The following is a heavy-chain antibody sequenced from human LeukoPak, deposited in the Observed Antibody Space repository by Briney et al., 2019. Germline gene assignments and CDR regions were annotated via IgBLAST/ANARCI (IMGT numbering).Heavy chain of an antibody. Sequence: GESLRLSCAASGFTVITSYMSWVRQAPGKGLEWVSVIFREGTTYYADSVKGRFTISRDNSKNTLYLQMNTLGAEDTAIYYCTKTGGPWDWGQGTLVTVSS. J-gene: IGHJ4*02. CDR2: IFREGTT. CDR3: TKTGGPWD. D-gene: IGHD7-27*01. CDR1: GFTVITSY. V-gene: IGHV3-66*01.